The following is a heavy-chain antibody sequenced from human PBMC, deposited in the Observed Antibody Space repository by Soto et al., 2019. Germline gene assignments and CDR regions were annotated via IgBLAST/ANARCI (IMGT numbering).Heavy chain of an antibody. V-gene: IGHV4-4*02. CDR1: CGSISSSNW. Sequence: PSETLSLTCAVSCGSISSSNWWSWVRQPPGKGLEWIREIYHSGSTNYNPSLKSRVTISVDKSKNQFSLKLSSVTAADTAVYYCAGRYIMNGMDVWGQGTTVTVSS. J-gene: IGHJ6*02. CDR2: IYHSGST. CDR3: AGRYIMNGMDV. D-gene: IGHD3-16*01.